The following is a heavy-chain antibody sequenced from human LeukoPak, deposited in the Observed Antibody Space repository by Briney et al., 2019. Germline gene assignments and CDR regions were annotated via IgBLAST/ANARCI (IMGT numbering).Heavy chain of an antibody. CDR1: GYTFTGYY. CDR2: INPNSGGT. D-gene: IGHD3-22*01. CDR3: ARDSSGYYHIDY. J-gene: IGHJ4*02. Sequence: ASVKVSCKASGYTFTGYYMHWVRQAPGQGLEWMGWINPNSGGTNHAQKFQGRVTMTRDTSISTAYMELSRLRSDDTAVYYCARDSSGYYHIDYWGQGTLVTVSS. V-gene: IGHV1-2*02.